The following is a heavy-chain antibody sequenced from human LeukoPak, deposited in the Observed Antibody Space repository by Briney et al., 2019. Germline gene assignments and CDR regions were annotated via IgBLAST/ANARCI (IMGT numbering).Heavy chain of an antibody. D-gene: IGHD3-22*01. CDR1: GYTFTSYG. CDR2: ISAYNGNT. CDR3: ASLPTYYDSSGYYYIGSYYMDV. Sequence: GASVKVSCKASGYTFTSYGISWVRQAPGQGLEWMGWISAYNGNTNYAQKFQGRVTITADESTSTAYMELSSLRSEDTAVYYCASLPTYYDSSGYYYIGSYYMDVWGKGTTVTISS. J-gene: IGHJ6*03. V-gene: IGHV1-18*01.